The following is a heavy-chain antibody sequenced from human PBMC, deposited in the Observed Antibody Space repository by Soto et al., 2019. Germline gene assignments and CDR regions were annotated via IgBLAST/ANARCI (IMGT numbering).Heavy chain of an antibody. D-gene: IGHD6-13*01. CDR3: ARVAGSSWYVGWFDP. J-gene: IGHJ5*02. CDR2: IYSGGST. Sequence: EVQLVESGGGLVQPGGSLRLSCAASGFTVSSNYMSWVRQAPGKGLEWVSVIYSGGSTYYADSVKGRFTISRDNSKNTLYLQIKSLRAEDTAVYYCARVAGSSWYVGWFDPWGQGTLVTVSS. CDR1: GFTVSSNY. V-gene: IGHV3-66*01.